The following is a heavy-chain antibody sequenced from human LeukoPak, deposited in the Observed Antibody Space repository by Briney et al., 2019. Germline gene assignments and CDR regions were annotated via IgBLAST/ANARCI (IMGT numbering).Heavy chain of an antibody. J-gene: IGHJ6*02. V-gene: IGHV3-48*04. CDR3: ARESQLLPGYYGMDV. CDR1: GFTFSSYS. Sequence: GGSLRLSCAASGFTFSSYSMNWVRQAPGKGLEWVSYISSSSSTIYYADSVKGRFTISRDNAKNSLYLQMNSLRVEDTAVYYCARESQLLPGYYGMDVWGQGTTVTVSS. D-gene: IGHD2-2*01. CDR2: ISSSSSTI.